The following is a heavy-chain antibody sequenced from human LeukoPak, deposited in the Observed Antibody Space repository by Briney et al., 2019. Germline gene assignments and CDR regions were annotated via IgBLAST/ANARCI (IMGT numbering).Heavy chain of an antibody. Sequence: GASVKVSCKASGYTFTSYGISWVRQAPGQGLEWMGWISAYNGNTNYAQKLQGRVTMTTDTSTSTAYMELRSLRTDDTAVYYCARDMARYSGSYGNFDYWGQGTLVTVSS. CDR1: GYTFTSYG. J-gene: IGHJ4*02. D-gene: IGHD1-26*01. CDR3: ARDMARYSGSYGNFDY. CDR2: ISAYNGNT. V-gene: IGHV1-18*01.